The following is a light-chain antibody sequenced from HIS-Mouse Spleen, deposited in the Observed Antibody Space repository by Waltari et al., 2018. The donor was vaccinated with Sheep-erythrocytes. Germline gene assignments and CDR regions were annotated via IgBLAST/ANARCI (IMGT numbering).Light chain of an antibody. CDR1: SSDVGGYNY. V-gene: IGLV2-8*01. J-gene: IGLJ3*02. CDR2: EAS. CDR3: SSYAGSNNWV. Sequence: QSALTQPPSASGSPGQSVTISCTGTSSDVGGYNYVSWYQQHPRNAPKLMIHEASKRPSGVPDRFSGSRSGNTASLTVSGLQAEDEADYYCSSYAGSNNWVFGGGTKLTVL.